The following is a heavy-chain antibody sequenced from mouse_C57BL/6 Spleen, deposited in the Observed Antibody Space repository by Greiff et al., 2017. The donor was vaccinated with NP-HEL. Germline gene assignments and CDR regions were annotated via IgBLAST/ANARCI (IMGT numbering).Heavy chain of an antibody. Sequence: VQLQQSGAELVRPGTSVKVSCKASGYAFTNYLIEWVKQRPGQGLEWIGVINPGSGGTNYNEKFKGKATLTADKSSSTAYMQLSSLTSEDSAVYFCARKGGLGFAYWGQGTLVTVSA. CDR2: INPGSGGT. CDR3: ARKGGLGFAY. J-gene: IGHJ3*01. CDR1: GYAFTNYL. V-gene: IGHV1-54*01.